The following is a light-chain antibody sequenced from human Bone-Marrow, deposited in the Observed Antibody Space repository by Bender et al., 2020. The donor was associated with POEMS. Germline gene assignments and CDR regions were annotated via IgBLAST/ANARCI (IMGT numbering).Light chain of an antibody. CDR1: SSDVGRYNR. Sequence: QSALTQPASVSGSPGQSITISCTGTSSDVGRYNRVSWYQQPPGTAPKLMIYDVIKRPSGVPDRFSGSKSGNTASLTVSGLQAEDEADYYCCSYADSSTLVLGTGTKVTVL. J-gene: IGLJ1*01. CDR3: CSYADSSTLV. CDR2: DVI. V-gene: IGLV2-23*02.